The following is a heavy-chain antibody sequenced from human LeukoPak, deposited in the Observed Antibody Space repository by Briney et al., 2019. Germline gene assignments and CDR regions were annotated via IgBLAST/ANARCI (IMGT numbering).Heavy chain of an antibody. J-gene: IGHJ4*02. V-gene: IGHV2-70*11. D-gene: IGHD3-9*01. CDR1: GFSLSTSGMC. CDR2: IDWDDDK. Sequence: SGPTLVNPTQTLTLTCTFSGFSLSTSGMCVSWIRQPPGQALEWLARIDWDDDKYYSTSLKTRLTISKDTSKNQVVLTMTNMDPVDTATYYCARMPVLRYFDWLLDYWGQGTLVTVSS. CDR3: ARMPVLRYFDWLLDY.